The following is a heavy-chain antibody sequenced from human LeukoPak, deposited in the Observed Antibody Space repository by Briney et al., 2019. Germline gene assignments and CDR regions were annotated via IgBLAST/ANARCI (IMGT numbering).Heavy chain of an antibody. Sequence: GGSLRLSCAASGFTFSSYAMSWVRQAPGKGLEWVSAISGSGGSTYYADSVKGRFTISRDNSKNTLYLQMNSLRAEDTAVYYCAKGTGATYCYYYYMDVWGKGTTVSVSS. V-gene: IGHV3-23*01. CDR3: AKGTGATYCYYYYMDV. D-gene: IGHD1-26*01. CDR1: GFTFSSYA. CDR2: ISGSGGST. J-gene: IGHJ6*03.